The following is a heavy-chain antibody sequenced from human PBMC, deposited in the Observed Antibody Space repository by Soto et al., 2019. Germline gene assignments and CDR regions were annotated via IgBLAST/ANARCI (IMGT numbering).Heavy chain of an antibody. Sequence: PGGSLRLSCAASGFTFSRHWMHGVRQAPGKGLVRVSRIGSYGSSTHYADSVKGRFTISRDNAKNTLYLQMNSLRAEDTAVYYCAKSKNLRIHYYYGMDVWGQGTTVTVSS. CDR3: AKSKNLRIHYYYGMDV. CDR1: GFTFSRHW. CDR2: IGSYGSST. D-gene: IGHD2-15*01. V-gene: IGHV3-74*01. J-gene: IGHJ6*02.